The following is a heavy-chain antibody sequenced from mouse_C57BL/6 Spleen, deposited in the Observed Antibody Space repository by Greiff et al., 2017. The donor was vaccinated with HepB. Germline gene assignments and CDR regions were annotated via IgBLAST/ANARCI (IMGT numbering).Heavy chain of an antibody. D-gene: IGHD4-1*01. CDR3: ARSPLGGNFDY. CDR1: GYTFTSYW. Sequence: QVQLQQPGAELVRPGSSVKLSCKASGYTFTSYWMHWVKQRPIQGLEWIGNIDPSDSETHYNQKFKDKATLTVDKSSSTAYMQLSSLTSEDSAVYYCARSPLGGNFDYWGQGTTLTVSS. J-gene: IGHJ2*01. V-gene: IGHV1-52*01. CDR2: IDPSDSET.